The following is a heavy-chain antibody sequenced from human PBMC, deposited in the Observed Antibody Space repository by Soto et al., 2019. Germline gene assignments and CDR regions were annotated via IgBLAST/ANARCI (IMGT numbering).Heavy chain of an antibody. J-gene: IGHJ3*02. CDR1: GGSISSSSYY. D-gene: IGHD3-10*01. CDR3: ARHANRNYYDAFDI. CDR2: IYYSGST. V-gene: IGHV4-39*01. Sequence: SETLSLTCTVSGGSISSSSYYWDWIRQPPGKGLEWIGSIYYSGSTDSNPSLKSRATISVDTSKNQFSLKLTSVTAADTAVYYCARHANRNYYDAFDIWGQGTMVTVSS.